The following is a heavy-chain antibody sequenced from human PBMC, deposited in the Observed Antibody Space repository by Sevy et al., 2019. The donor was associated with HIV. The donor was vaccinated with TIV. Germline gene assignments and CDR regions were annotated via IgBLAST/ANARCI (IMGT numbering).Heavy chain of an antibody. J-gene: IGHJ6*04. CDR1: GFTFSSYS. V-gene: IGHV3-48*02. CDR2: ISSSSSTI. Sequence: GGSLRLSCAASGFTFSSYSMNWVRQAPGKGLEWVSYISSSSSTIYYADSVKGRFTISRDNAKNSLYLQMNSLRDEETAVYYCARDPRKTASYYYYYGMDVWGKGTTVTVSS. CDR3: ARDPRKTASYYYYYGMDV. D-gene: IGHD5-18*01.